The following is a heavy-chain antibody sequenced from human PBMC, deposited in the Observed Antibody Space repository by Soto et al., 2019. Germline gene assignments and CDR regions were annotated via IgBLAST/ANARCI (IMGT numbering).Heavy chain of an antibody. CDR3: AGDRGDGYNSG. CDR1: GFTFSSYE. D-gene: IGHD5-12*01. V-gene: IGHV3-48*03. Sequence: EVQLVESGGGLVQPGGSLRLSCAASGFTFSSYEMNWVRQAPGKGLEWVSYISSSGSTIYYADSVKGRFTISRDNAKNSLYLQMNSLRAEDTAVYYCAGDRGDGYNSGWGQGTLVTVSS. CDR2: ISSSGSTI. J-gene: IGHJ4*02.